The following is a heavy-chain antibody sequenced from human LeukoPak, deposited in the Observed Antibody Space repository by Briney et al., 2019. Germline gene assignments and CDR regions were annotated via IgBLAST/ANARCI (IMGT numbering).Heavy chain of an antibody. CDR3: ARDGATVVTKSSDY. CDR2: IYYSGST. V-gene: IGHV4-39*07. D-gene: IGHD4-23*01. Sequence: SETLSLTCTVSGGSISSSSYYWGWIRQPPGKGLEWIGNIYYSGSTYYNPSLKSRVAISVDTSKNQFSLKLSSVTAADTAVYYCARDGATVVTKSSDYWGQGTLVTVSS. CDR1: GGSISSSSYY. J-gene: IGHJ4*02.